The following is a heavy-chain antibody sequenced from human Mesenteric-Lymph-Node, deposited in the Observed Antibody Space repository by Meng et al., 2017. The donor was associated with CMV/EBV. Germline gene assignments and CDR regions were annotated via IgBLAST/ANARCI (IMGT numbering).Heavy chain of an antibody. V-gene: IGHV4-34*01. CDR3: VRGGYCGGGTCAGQSAFDY. D-gene: IGHD2-15*01. Sequence: SFCASYSTWIRPPPGRGLEWIGEINHGGSTHYNPSLKGRVTISVDTSKNQFSLKLTSVTDADTAVYYCVRGGYCGGGTCAGQSAFDYWGQGTLVTVSS. CDR2: INHGGST. CDR1: SFCASY. J-gene: IGHJ4*02.